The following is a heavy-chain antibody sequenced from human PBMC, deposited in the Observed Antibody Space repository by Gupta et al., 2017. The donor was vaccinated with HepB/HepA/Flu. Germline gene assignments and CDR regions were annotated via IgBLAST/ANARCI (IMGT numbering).Heavy chain of an antibody. J-gene: IGHJ6*02. V-gene: IGHV4-34*01. Sequence: QVQLQQWGAGLLKPSETLSLTCAVYGGSFSGYYWSCIRQPPGKGLEWIGEINHSGSTNYNPSLKSRVTISVDTSKNQFSLKLSSVTAADTAVYYCASSGRFSSSWQRYYYYGMDVWGQGTTVTVSS. D-gene: IGHD6-13*01. CDR3: ASSGRFSSSWQRYYYYGMDV. CDR2: INHSGST. CDR1: GGSFSGYY.